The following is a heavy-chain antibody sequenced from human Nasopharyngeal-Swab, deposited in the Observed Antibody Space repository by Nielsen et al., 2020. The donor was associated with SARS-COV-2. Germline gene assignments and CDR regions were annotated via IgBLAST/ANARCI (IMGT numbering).Heavy chain of an antibody. J-gene: IGHJ2*01. CDR2: IHSDGTST. Sequence: GGSLRLSCAASGFTFSSYSMNWVRPAPGMGLEWVSVIHSDGTSTKYADSVKGRFTISRDNSKDTLYLQMNSLRAEDTAVYYCAKDLPEGWNSYLWYFDLWGRGTLVTVSS. D-gene: IGHD1-1*01. CDR1: GFTFSSYS. CDR3: AKDLPEGWNSYLWYFDL. V-gene: IGHV3-23*03.